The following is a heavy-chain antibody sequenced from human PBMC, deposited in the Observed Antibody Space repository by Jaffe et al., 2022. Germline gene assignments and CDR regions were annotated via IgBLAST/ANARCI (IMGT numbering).Heavy chain of an antibody. Sequence: EVQLVESGGGLVQPGGSLRLSCAASGFTFSSYWMHWVRQAPGKGLVWVSRINSDGSSTSYADSVKGRFTISRDNAKNTLYLQMNSLRAEDTAVYYCARDGGPKGNCSSTSCYLSPSPHELFHYGSGSYPQNDAFDIWGQGTMVTVSS. CDR3: ARDGGPKGNCSSTSCYLSPSPHELFHYGSGSYPQNDAFDI. D-gene: IGHD2-2*01. V-gene: IGHV3-74*01. CDR1: GFTFSSYW. CDR2: INSDGSST. J-gene: IGHJ3*02.